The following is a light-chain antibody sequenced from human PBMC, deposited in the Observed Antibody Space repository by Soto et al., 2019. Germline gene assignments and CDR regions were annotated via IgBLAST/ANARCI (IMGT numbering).Light chain of an antibody. CDR3: QQYYSTPRT. V-gene: IGKV4-1*01. J-gene: IGKJ1*01. CDR1: QRVLYSSNNKDY. Sequence: DIVMTQFPDSLAVSLGERATINCKSSQRVLYSSNNKDYLAWYQQKPGQPPKLLIYWASTRQFGVPDRFSGSGSGTDFSLTISSLQAEDVAVYYCQQYYSTPRTFGQGTKVEIK. CDR2: WAS.